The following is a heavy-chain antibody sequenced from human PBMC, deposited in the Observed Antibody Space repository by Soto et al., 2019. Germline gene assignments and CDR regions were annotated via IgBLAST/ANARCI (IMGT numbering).Heavy chain of an antibody. CDR2: IYYSGST. CDR1: GGSISSYY. CDR3: ARDAHHDYGDYHFDY. Sequence: SETLSLTCTVSGGSISSYYWSWIRQPPGKGLEWIGYIYYSGSTNYNPSLKSRVTISVDTSKNQFSLKLSSVTAADTAVYYCARDAHHDYGDYHFDYWGQGTLVTVSS. V-gene: IGHV4-59*01. J-gene: IGHJ4*02. D-gene: IGHD4-17*01.